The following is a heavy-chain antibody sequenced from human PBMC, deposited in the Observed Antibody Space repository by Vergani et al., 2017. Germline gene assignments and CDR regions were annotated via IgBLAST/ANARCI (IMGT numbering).Heavy chain of an antibody. J-gene: IGHJ6*03. CDR3: AIDGDTAMDPYYYYYYMDV. CDR1: GFTFSSYS. Sequence: EVQLVESGGGLVKPGGSLRLSCAASGFTFSSYSMNWVRQAPGKGLEWVSSISSSSSYIYYADSVKGRFTISRDNAKNSLNLQMNSLRAEDTAVYYCAIDGDTAMDPYYYYYYMDVWGKGSTVTVSS. D-gene: IGHD5-18*01. CDR2: ISSSSSYI. V-gene: IGHV3-21*01.